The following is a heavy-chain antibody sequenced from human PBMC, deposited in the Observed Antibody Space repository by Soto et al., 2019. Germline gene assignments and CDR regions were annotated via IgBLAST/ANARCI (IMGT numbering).Heavy chain of an antibody. CDR2: IIPILGIA. Sequence: QVQLVQSGAEVKKPGSSVKVSCKASGGTFSSYTISWVRQAPGQGLEWMGRIIPILGIANYAQKFQGRVTITADKSTSTAYMELSSLRSEDTAVYYGASQVDYYGSRGGDYWGQGTLVTVSS. D-gene: IGHD3-10*01. CDR3: ASQVDYYGSRGGDY. J-gene: IGHJ4*02. CDR1: GGTFSSYT. V-gene: IGHV1-69*02.